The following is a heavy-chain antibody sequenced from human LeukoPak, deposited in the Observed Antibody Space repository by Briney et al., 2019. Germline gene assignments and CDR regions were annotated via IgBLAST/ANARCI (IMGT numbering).Heavy chain of an antibody. Sequence: SGTLSLTCAVSGGSISSSNWWSWVRHPPGKGLEWIGEIYHSGSTNYNPSLKSRVTISVDKSKNQFSLKLSSVTAAETAVYYCAREARSGYYDSSGTYVYWGQGTLVTVSS. CDR1: GGSISSSNW. CDR2: IYHSGST. J-gene: IGHJ4*02. CDR3: AREARSGYYDSSGTYVY. D-gene: IGHD3-22*01. V-gene: IGHV4-4*02.